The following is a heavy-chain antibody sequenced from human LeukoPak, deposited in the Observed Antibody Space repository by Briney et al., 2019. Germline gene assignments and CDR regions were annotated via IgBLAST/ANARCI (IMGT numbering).Heavy chain of an antibody. CDR3: ARHRDVAFDY. CDR2: IYPGDSDT. D-gene: IGHD5-24*01. J-gene: IGHJ4*02. CDR1: GYSFTSYW. V-gene: IGHV5-51*01. Sequence: GESLKISCKGSGYSFTSYWIGWVRQMPGKALGGMGIIYPGDSDTRYSPSFQGQVTISADKSISTAYLQWSSLKASDTAMYYCARHRDVAFDYWGQGTLVTVSS.